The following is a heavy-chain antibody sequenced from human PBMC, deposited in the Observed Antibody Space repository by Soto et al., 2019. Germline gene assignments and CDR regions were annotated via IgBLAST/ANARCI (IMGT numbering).Heavy chain of an antibody. J-gene: IGHJ6*02. Sequence: GGSLRLSCAASGFTFSSYAMHWVRQAPGKGLEWVAVISYDGSNKYYADSVKGQFTISRDNSKNTLYLQMNSLRAEDTAVYYCARDRADSSSLDYYGMDVWGQGTTVTVSS. CDR2: ISYDGSNK. V-gene: IGHV3-30-3*01. CDR1: GFTFSSYA. D-gene: IGHD6-13*01. CDR3: ARDRADSSSLDYYGMDV.